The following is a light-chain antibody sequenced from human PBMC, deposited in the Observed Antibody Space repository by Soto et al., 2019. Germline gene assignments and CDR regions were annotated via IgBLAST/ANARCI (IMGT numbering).Light chain of an antibody. CDR3: QPRGNSVN. J-gene: IGKJ3*01. CDR2: DAS. CDR1: QSVSTY. Sequence: LSPGENATLSCRASQSVSTYLAWYQQKPGQAPRLLIYDASNRATGIPARFSGSGSGTDFTLTISSLEPEDFAVYYCQPRGNSVNFGPGSKVDIK. V-gene: IGKV3-11*01.